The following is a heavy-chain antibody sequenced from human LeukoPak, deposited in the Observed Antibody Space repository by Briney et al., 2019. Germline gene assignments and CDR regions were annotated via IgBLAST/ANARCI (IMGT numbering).Heavy chain of an antibody. D-gene: IGHD4/OR15-4a*01. J-gene: IGHJ2*01. CDR2: IKQDGSEK. Sequence: GGSLRLSCGTSGVILSPYWMSWVRQAPGKGLEWVANIKQDGSEKNYVDSVKGRFTISRDNANNLVFPQMNNLRVEDTALYFCTRIFHSASWFFDLWGRGTLVTVSS. V-gene: IGHV3-7*01. CDR3: TRIFHSASWFFDL. CDR1: GVILSPYW.